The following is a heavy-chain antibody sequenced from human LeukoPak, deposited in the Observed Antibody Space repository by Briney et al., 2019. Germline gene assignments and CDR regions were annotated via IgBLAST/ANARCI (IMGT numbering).Heavy chain of an antibody. Sequence: PSETLSLTCTVSGVSISSYYWSWIRQPPGKGLEWIGYIPYSGSTNSNSSLKSRVTTSVDTSKNQFSLKLSSVTAADTAVYYCARTFGRGPRYFDLWGRGTLVTVSS. D-gene: IGHD3/OR15-3a*01. CDR3: ARTFGRGPRYFDL. CDR1: GVSISSYY. CDR2: IPYSGST. V-gene: IGHV4-59*01. J-gene: IGHJ2*01.